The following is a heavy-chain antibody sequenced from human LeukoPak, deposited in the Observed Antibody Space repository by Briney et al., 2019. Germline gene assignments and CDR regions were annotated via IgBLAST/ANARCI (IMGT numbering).Heavy chain of an antibody. Sequence: GGSLRLSCAASGFTFSSYSMNWVRRAPGKGLEWVSSISSSSSYIYYADSVKGRFTISRDNAKNSLYLQMNSLRAEDTAVYYCARGPRAYSSSPDFDYWGQGTLVTVSS. CDR3: ARGPRAYSSSPDFDY. J-gene: IGHJ4*02. CDR1: GFTFSSYS. V-gene: IGHV3-21*01. CDR2: ISSSSSYI. D-gene: IGHD6-6*01.